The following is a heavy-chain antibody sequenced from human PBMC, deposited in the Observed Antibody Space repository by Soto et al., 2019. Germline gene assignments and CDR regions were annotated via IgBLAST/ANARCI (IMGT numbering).Heavy chain of an antibody. CDR2: ISSSSSYI. CDR1: GFTVSSYS. Sequence: GGSLRLSCAASGFTVSSYSMNWVRQAPGKGLEWVSSISSSSSYIYYADSVKGRFTISRDNAKNSLYLQMNSLRAEDTAVYYCAREWAYDRSGYYSELDYWGQGTLVTVSS. V-gene: IGHV3-21*01. D-gene: IGHD3-22*01. CDR3: AREWAYDRSGYYSELDY. J-gene: IGHJ4*02.